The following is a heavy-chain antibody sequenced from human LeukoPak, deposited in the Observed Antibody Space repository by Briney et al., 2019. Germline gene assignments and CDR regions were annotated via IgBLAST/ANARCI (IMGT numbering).Heavy chain of an antibody. CDR1: GYSISSGYY. Sequence: SETLSLTCTVSGYSISSGYYWGWIRQPPGKGLEWIGSIYHSGSTYYNPSLKSRVTISVDTSKNQFSLKLSSVTAADTAVYYCARGSGDGYNFDYWGQGTQVTVSS. V-gene: IGHV4-38-2*02. CDR3: ARGSGDGYNFDY. D-gene: IGHD5-24*01. J-gene: IGHJ4*02. CDR2: IYHSGST.